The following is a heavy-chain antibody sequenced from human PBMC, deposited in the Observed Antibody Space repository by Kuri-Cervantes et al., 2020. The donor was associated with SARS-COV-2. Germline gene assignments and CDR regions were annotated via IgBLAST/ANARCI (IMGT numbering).Heavy chain of an antibody. CDR2: IYYRGST. CDR1: GGSISMFY. Sequence: SETLSLTCTVSGGSISMFYWTWIRQPPGTGLEWIGYIYYRGSTNYNPSLKSRVTIPVDTSKNQFSPKLSSVTAADTAGYYCARRLTSTITIFGVVTRQGFDYWGQGTLVTVSS. V-gene: IGHV4-59*01. J-gene: IGHJ4*02. CDR3: ARRLTSTITIFGVVTRQGFDY. D-gene: IGHD3-3*01.